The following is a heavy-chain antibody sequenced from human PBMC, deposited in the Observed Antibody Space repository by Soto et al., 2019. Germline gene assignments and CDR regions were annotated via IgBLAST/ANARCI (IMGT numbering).Heavy chain of an antibody. J-gene: IGHJ4*02. D-gene: IGHD3-10*01. CDR2: IYYSGST. CDR3: ARLSGSYYRANYFDY. Sequence: QVQLQESGPGLVKASETLSLTCTVSGGSVSSGNYYWSWIRQPPGKGLEWIGYIYYSGSTNYNPSLKSRVTISVDTSKNQFSLKLSSVTAADTAVYYCARLSGSYYRANYFDYWGQGTLVTVSS. CDR1: GGSVSSGNYY. V-gene: IGHV4-61*01.